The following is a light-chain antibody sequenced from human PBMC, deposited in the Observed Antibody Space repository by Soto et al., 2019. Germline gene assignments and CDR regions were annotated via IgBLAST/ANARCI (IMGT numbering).Light chain of an antibody. CDR2: DVN. CDR3: WSYAGRNTYV. CDR1: SSDVGGYNY. Sequence: QSVLTQPPSVSGSPGQSVIISCTGTSSDVGGYNYVSWYQQHPTKAPKLIIYDVNKRSSGVPFRFSGSKSGNTASLTISGLQAEDESYYYSWSYAGRNTYVFGTGTKLTVL. J-gene: IGLJ1*01. V-gene: IGLV2-11*01.